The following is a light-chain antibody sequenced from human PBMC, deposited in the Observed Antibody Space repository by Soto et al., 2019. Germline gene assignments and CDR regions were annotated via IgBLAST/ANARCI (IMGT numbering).Light chain of an antibody. J-gene: IGLJ1*01. V-gene: IGLV2-14*01. CDR3: SSFSSAIAFV. CDR2: EVT. CDR1: SSDIGAYNY. Sequence: QSALTQPASVSASPGQSITIYCTGTSSDIGAYNYISWYQQHPGKAPKLMIYEVTNRPSGISNRFSGSRSGNTASLSISGLQAEDEADYYCSSFSSAIAFVFGTGTKVTVL.